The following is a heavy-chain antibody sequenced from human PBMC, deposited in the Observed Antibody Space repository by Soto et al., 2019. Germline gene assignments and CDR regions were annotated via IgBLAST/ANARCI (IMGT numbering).Heavy chain of an antibody. CDR2: ISSSSSYI. CDR1: GFTFSSYS. V-gene: IGHV3-21*01. Sequence: EVQLVESGGGLVKPGGSLRLSCAASGFTFSSYSMNWVRQAPGKGLEWVSSISSSSSYIYYADSVKGRFTISRDNAKNSLYLQLNSLRAEDTAVYYCARVQMLYDFWSGYSVKYVWGQGTTVTVSS. CDR3: ARVQMLYDFWSGYSVKYV. D-gene: IGHD3-3*01. J-gene: IGHJ6*02.